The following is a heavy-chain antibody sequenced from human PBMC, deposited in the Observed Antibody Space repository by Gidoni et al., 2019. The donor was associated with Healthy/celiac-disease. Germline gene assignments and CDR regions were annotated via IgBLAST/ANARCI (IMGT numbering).Heavy chain of an antibody. CDR3: ARDYAWVGATGFDY. J-gene: IGHJ4*02. Sequence: EVQLVESGGGVVQPGGSLRLSCAASGFTFSSYSMNWVRQAPGKGLEWVSYISSSSSSIYYADSVKGRFTISRDNAKNSLYLQMNSLRDEDTAVYYFARDYAWVGATGFDYWGQGTLVTVSS. D-gene: IGHD1-26*01. CDR2: ISSSSSSI. CDR1: GFTFSSYS. V-gene: IGHV3-48*02.